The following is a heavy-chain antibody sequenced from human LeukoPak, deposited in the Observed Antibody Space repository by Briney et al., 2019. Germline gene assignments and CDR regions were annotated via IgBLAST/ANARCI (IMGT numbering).Heavy chain of an antibody. CDR3: ARASGYSYTYYYYYMDV. Sequence: PSETLSLTCAVSGGSISSSDWWSWVRQPPGKGLEWIGYIYYSGSTSYNPSLKSRVTISVDTSKNQFSLKLSSVTAADTAVYYCARASGYSYTYYYYYMDVWGKGTTVTVSS. V-gene: IGHV4-61*01. CDR1: GGSISSSDW. D-gene: IGHD5-18*01. J-gene: IGHJ6*03. CDR2: IYYSGST.